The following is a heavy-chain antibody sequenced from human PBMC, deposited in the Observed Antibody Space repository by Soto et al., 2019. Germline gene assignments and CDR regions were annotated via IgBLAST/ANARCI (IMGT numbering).Heavy chain of an antibody. Sequence: PSETLSLTCTVSGGSIGSYHWSWVRQPPGKGLEWIASVYYTGTTNYNPSLGSRVTISIDAPENQISLKLTSVTAADTAFYYCASATVLTGMFDLWGQGTLVTVSS. J-gene: IGHJ5*02. CDR3: ASATVLTGMFDL. CDR1: GGSIGSYH. V-gene: IGHV4-59*01. CDR2: VYYTGTT. D-gene: IGHD4-17*01.